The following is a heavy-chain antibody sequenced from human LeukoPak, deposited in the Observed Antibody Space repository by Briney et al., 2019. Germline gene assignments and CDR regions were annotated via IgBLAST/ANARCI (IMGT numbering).Heavy chain of an antibody. Sequence: GASVKVSCKASGGTFSSYAISWVRQTPGQGLEWMGGIIPIFGTANYAQKFQGRVTITADESTSTAYMELSSLRSEDTAVYYCASGSGSAFFDYWGQGTLVTVSS. CDR2: IIPIFGTA. CDR1: GGTFSSYA. V-gene: IGHV1-69*13. D-gene: IGHD3-10*01. CDR3: ASGSGSAFFDY. J-gene: IGHJ4*02.